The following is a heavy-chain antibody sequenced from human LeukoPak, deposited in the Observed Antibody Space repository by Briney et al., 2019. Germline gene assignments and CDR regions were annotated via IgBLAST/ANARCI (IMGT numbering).Heavy chain of an antibody. CDR2: IYYSGST. J-gene: IGHJ5*02. V-gene: IGHV4-39*01. CDR1: GGSISSSSYY. Sequence: PSETLSLTCTVSGGSISSSSYYWGWIRQPPGKGLEWIGSIYYSGSTYYNPSLKSRVTISVDTSKNQFSLKLSSVTAADTAVYYCARGTAAGTFDPWGQGTLVTVSS. CDR3: ARGTAAGTFDP. D-gene: IGHD6-13*01.